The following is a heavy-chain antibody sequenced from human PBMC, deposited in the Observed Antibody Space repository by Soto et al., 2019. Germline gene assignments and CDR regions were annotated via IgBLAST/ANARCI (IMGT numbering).Heavy chain of an antibody. J-gene: IGHJ4*02. CDR3: VRDFEGSYGYGPFDY. D-gene: IGHD5-18*01. V-gene: IGHV3-7*03. CDR2: IKQDGSEN. CDR1: GVTFSSLW. Sequence: GGPLRLSYAASGVTFSSLWGSWIRQTPGKGLEWVANIKQDGSENYYVDSVRGRFTISRDNAKNSLYLQMNSLRAEDTAVYYCVRDFEGSYGYGPFDYWGQGTLVTVSS.